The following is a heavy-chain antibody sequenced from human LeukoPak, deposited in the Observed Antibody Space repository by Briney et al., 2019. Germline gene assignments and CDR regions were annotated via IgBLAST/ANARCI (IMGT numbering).Heavy chain of an antibody. V-gene: IGHV3-48*03. D-gene: IGHD6-19*01. Sequence: PGGSLRLSCAASGFTFSSYEMNWVRQAPGKGLEWVSYISSSGSTIYYADSVKGRFTISRDNAKNSLYLQMNSLRAEDTAVYYCARDYDSSGWYGSRFDPWGQGTLVTVSS. CDR3: ARDYDSSGWYGSRFDP. CDR1: GFTFSSYE. J-gene: IGHJ5*02. CDR2: ISSSGSTI.